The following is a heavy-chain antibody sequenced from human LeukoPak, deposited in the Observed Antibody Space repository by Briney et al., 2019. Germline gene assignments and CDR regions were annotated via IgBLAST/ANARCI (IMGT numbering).Heavy chain of an antibody. CDR3: DALTMVRGVPPRD. CDR2: ISGSGGST. D-gene: IGHD3-10*01. Sequence: GGSLRLSCAASGFTFSSYAMSWVRQAPGKGLEWVSAISGSGGSTYYADSVKGRFTISRDNSKNTLYLQMNSLRAEDTAVYYCDALTMVRGVPPRDWGQGTLVTVSS. J-gene: IGHJ4*02. V-gene: IGHV3-23*01. CDR1: GFTFSSYA.